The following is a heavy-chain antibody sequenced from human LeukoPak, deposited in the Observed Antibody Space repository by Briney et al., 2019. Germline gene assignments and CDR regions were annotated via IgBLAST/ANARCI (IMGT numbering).Heavy chain of an antibody. D-gene: IGHD3-9*01. V-gene: IGHV1-46*01. CDR3: ARGIDWFQNRRGYYYYYYMDV. CDR2: INPSGGST. CDR1: GYTFTSYG. J-gene: IGHJ6*03. Sequence: GASVKVSCKASGYTFTSYGISWVRQAPGQGLEWMGIINPSGGSTSYAQKFQGRVTMTRDMSTSTVYMELSSLRSEDTAVYYCARGIDWFQNRRGYYYYYYMDVWGKGTTVTVSS.